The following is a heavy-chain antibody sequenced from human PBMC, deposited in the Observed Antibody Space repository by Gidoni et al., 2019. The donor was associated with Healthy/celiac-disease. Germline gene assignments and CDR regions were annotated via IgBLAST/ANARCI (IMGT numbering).Heavy chain of an antibody. Sequence: EVQLVESGGGLVQPGGSLQLSCPASGFTFSGSAMHWVRPASGKGLEWVGRIRSKANSYATAYAASVKGRFTISRDDSKNTAYLQMNSLKTEDTAVYYCTSGSYGAFDIWGQGTMVTVSS. CDR2: IRSKANSYAT. CDR1: GFTFSGSA. V-gene: IGHV3-73*01. CDR3: TSGSYGAFDI. J-gene: IGHJ3*02. D-gene: IGHD1-26*01.